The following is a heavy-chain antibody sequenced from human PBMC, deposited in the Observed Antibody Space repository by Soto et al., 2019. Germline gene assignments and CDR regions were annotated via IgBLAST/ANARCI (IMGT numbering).Heavy chain of an antibody. Sequence: GGSLRLSCAASGFTFSDYYISWIRQAPGKGLEWVSYISGSGSTIYYADSVKGRFTMSRDNAKNSLYLQMNSLRAEDTAVYYCARESSGWYVDYWCQGNLVTVSS. CDR2: ISGSGSTI. CDR1: GFTFSDYY. CDR3: ARESSGWYVDY. J-gene: IGHJ4*02. V-gene: IGHV3-11*01. D-gene: IGHD6-19*01.